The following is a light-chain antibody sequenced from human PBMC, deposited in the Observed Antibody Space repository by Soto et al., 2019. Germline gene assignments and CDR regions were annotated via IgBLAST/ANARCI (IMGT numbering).Light chain of an antibody. Sequence: EIVLPQSPGTLSLSPGERATLSCRASQSVGGNYLAWFQQKPGQAPRLLVYGASNRAAGIPDRFSGGGSGTDFTLTISRLEPEDFAVYYCQHYGSSPWTVGQGTEVEVK. CDR3: QHYGSSPWT. CDR2: GAS. CDR1: QSVGGNY. J-gene: IGKJ1*01. V-gene: IGKV3-20*01.